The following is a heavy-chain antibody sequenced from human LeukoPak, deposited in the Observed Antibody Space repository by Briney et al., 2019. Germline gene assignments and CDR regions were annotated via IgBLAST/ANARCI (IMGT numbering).Heavy chain of an antibody. CDR3: AKVGVYYYDY. CDR1: GLTFSNAW. J-gene: IGHJ4*02. V-gene: IGHV3-15*01. CDR2: IKSKTDGGTT. Sequence: GESLRLSCEASGLTFSNAWMTWVRQAPGKGLEWVGRIKSKTDGGTTDYAAPVKGRFTISRDDSKNTVYLQMNGLKTEDTAVYYCAKVGVYYYDYWGQGALVTVSS. D-gene: IGHD3-22*01.